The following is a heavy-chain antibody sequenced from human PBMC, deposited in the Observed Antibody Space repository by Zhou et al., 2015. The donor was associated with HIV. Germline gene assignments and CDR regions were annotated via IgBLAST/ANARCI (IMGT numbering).Heavy chain of an antibody. CDR2: INADNGKT. J-gene: IGHJ4*02. V-gene: IGHV1-18*01. CDR3: ARDDIGGYHSFNY. D-gene: IGHD3-22*01. CDR1: GYSFTNYA. Sequence: QVQLVQSGAEVKKPGASVKVSCKASGYSFTNYAISWVRQAPGQGLEWMGWINADNGKTNYAQKFQGRVTLTTDRSTRTAYMELRSLRSDDAAIYYCARDDIGGYHSFNYWGRGNPGQRLL.